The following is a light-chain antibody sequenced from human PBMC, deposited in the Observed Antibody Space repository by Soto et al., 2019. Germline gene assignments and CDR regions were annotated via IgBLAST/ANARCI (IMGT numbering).Light chain of an antibody. CDR2: AAS. CDR3: QQYYSFTLT. J-gene: IGKJ4*01. Sequence: DIQMTQSPSSLSASVGDRVTLTDRASQSIRTYLNWYPPTXGKAPEXXIYAASTLPSGVLSRFLSSGAGTDCTRTISCLQSEDVSTDSCQQYYSFTLTFGGGTKV. V-gene: IGKV1-39*01. CDR1: QSIRTY.